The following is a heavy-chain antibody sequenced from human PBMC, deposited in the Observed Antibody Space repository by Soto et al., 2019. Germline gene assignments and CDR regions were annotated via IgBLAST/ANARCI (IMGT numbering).Heavy chain of an antibody. V-gene: IGHV3-30-3*01. J-gene: IGHJ5*02. D-gene: IGHD2-2*01. CDR2: ISYDGSNK. CDR3: ARDAPTADIVVVPAAMSFRGFDP. CDR1: GFTFSSYA. Sequence: QVQLVESGGGVVQPGRSLRLSCAASGFTFSSYAMHWVRQAPGKGLEWVAVISYDGSNKYYADSVKGRFTISRDNSKNTLYLQMNSLRAEDTAVYYCARDAPTADIVVVPAAMSFRGFDPWGHGTLVTVSS.